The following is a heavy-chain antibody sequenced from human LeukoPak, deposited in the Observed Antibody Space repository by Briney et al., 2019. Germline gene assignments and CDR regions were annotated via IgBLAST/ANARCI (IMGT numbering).Heavy chain of an antibody. J-gene: IGHJ3*01. CDR1: GFPLSSFA. CDR3: TKVRLLGALDDAFDV. Sequence: GGSLRLSCAASGFPLSSFAMHWVRQAPGKGLEWVAFIRHDGTNKYHSNSVQGRFTISRDNSRNTVYLQLNSLRPEDTAVYYCTKVRLLGALDDAFDVWGQGTTVTVSS. CDR2: IRHDGTNK. D-gene: IGHD7-27*01. V-gene: IGHV3-30*02.